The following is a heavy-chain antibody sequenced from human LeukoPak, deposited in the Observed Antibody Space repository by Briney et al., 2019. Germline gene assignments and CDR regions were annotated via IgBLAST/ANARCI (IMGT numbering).Heavy chain of an antibody. CDR1: GGSISSYY. J-gene: IGHJ4*02. Sequence: SETLSLTCTVSGGSISSYYWSWIRQPPGKGLEWIGYIYYSGSTNYNPSLKSRVTISVDTSKNQFSLKLSSVTAADTAVYYCAREIGDRDGYSFDYWRQGTLVTVSS. CDR2: IYYSGST. D-gene: IGHD5-24*01. V-gene: IGHV4-59*01. CDR3: AREIGDRDGYSFDY.